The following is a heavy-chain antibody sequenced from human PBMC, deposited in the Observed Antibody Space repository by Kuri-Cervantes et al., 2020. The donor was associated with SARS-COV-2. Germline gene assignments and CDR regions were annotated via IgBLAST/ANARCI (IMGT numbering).Heavy chain of an antibody. J-gene: IGHJ4*02. V-gene: IGHV4-30-4*08. D-gene: IGHD2-2*02. Sequence: SETLSLTCTVSGGSISSRDYCWSWIRQPPGEGLEWMGYIYYGGTTYYRPSLKSRLTISVDTSKNQFSLKLSSVTAADTAVYYCARLDILVVPAAIYYWGQGILVTVSS. CDR1: GGSISSRDYC. CDR2: IYYGGTT. CDR3: ARLDILVVPAAIYY.